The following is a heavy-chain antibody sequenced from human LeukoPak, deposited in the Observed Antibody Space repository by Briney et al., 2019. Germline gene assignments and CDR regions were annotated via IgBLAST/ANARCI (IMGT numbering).Heavy chain of an antibody. CDR3: AKDLSPTYYYDSSGYYSREYFQH. CDR2: ISGSGGST. CDR1: GFTFNSYA. V-gene: IGHV3-23*01. Sequence: GGSLRLSCAASGFTFNSYAMSWVRQAPGKGLEWVSAISGSGGSTYYADSVKGRFTISRDNSKNTLYLQMNSLRAEDTAVYYCAKDLSPTYYYDSSGYYSREYFQHWGQGTLVTVSS. D-gene: IGHD3-22*01. J-gene: IGHJ1*01.